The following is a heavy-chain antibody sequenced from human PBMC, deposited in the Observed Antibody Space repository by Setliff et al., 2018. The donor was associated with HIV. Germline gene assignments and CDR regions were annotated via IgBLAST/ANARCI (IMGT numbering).Heavy chain of an antibody. CDR2: INHSGST. V-gene: IGHV4-34*01. J-gene: IGHJ4*02. CDR3: ARLGRAIDRGGYSLRFDY. CDR1: GGYY. D-gene: IGHD3-22*01. Sequence: SETLSLTCTVSGGYYWSWIRQPPGKGLEWIGEINHSGSTNYNPSLKSRVTISVDTSKNQFSLKLSSVTAADTALYYCARLGRAIDRGGYSLRFDYWGQGTLVTVSS.